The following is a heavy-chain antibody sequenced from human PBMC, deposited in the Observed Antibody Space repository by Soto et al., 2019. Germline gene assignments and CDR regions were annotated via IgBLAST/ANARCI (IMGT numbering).Heavy chain of an antibody. Sequence: ASLKVSCRASGYTFTSYDINWLRQATGQGLEWMGWMNPNSGNTGYAQKFQGRVPMTRNTSISTAYMELSSLRSEDTAVYYCARGIIISGEYCSGGSCYNSYYYYYMDVWGKGTTVTVSS. CDR1: GYTFTSYD. V-gene: IGHV1-8*01. CDR3: ARGIIISGEYCSGGSCYNSYYYYYMDV. CDR2: MNPNSGNT. D-gene: IGHD2-15*01. J-gene: IGHJ6*03.